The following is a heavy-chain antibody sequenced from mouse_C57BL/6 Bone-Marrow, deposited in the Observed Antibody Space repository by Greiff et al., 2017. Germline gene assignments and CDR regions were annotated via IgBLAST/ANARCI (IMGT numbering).Heavy chain of an antibody. Sequence: VQLQQPGAELVKPGASVKVSCKASGYTFTSYWMHWVKQRPGQGLEWIGRIHPSDSDTNYNQKFKGKATLTVDKSSSTAYMQLSSLTSEDSAVYYCATVQAHYAMDYWGQGTSVTVSS. CDR3: ATVQAHYAMDY. J-gene: IGHJ4*01. V-gene: IGHV1-74*01. CDR1: GYTFTSYW. CDR2: IHPSDSDT. D-gene: IGHD3-2*02.